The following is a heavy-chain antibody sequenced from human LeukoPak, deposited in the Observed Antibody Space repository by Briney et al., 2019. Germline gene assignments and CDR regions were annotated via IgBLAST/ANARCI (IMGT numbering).Heavy chain of an antibody. CDR3: ARPLTGTTTVFDY. D-gene: IGHD1-7*01. CDR2: ISSSSSYI. Sequence: LGGSLRLSCAASGFTFSSYSMNWVRQAPGKGLEWVSSISSSSSYIYYADSVKGRFILSRDNAKNSLYLQMNSLRAEDTAVYYCARPLTGTTTVFDYWGQGTLVTVSS. V-gene: IGHV3-21*01. CDR1: GFTFSSYS. J-gene: IGHJ4*02.